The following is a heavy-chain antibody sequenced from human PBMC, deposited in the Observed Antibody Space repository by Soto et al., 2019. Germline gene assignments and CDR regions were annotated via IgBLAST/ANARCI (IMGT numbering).Heavy chain of an antibody. CDR2: IYYSGST. D-gene: IGHD1-7*01. V-gene: IGHV4-31*03. CDR1: GGSISSGGYY. J-gene: IGHJ6*03. Sequence: QVQLQESGPGLVKPSQTLSLTCTISGGSISSGGYYWSWIRQHPGKGLEWIGYIYYSGSTYYNPSLKIRVTIPIDASKNHFSLKLSSGTAADTAVYYCARAGHLELQPGYYYDYMDAWVKGPTVTVSS. CDR3: ARAGHLELQPGYYYDYMDA.